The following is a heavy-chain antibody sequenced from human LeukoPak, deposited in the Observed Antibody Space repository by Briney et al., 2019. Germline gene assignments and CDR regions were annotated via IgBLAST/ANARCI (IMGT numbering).Heavy chain of an antibody. J-gene: IGHJ4*02. D-gene: IGHD2-15*01. CDR2: IYYSGST. CDR3: ARVTGIVVAPFDY. CDR1: GGSISSYY. V-gene: IGHV4-59*01. Sequence: PSETLSLTCTVSGGSISSYYWSWIRQPPGKGLEWIGYIYYSGSTNYNPSLKNRVTISVDTSKNQFSLKLSSVTAADTAVYYCARVTGIVVAPFDYWGQGTLVTVSS.